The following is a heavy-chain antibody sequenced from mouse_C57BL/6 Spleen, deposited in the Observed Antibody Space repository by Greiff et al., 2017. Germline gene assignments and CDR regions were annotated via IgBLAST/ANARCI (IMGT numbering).Heavy chain of an antibody. CDR2: FYPGDGDT. CDR1: GYAFSSYW. CDR3: ARGIDYGTSYYAMDY. J-gene: IGHJ4*01. V-gene: IGHV1-80*01. Sequence: VQLQQSGAELVKPGASVKISCKASGYAFSSYWMNWVKQRPGKGLEWIGQFYPGDGDTNYNGKFKGKATLTADKSSSAAYMQLSSLTSEDSAVYFCARGIDYGTSYYAMDYWGQGTSVTVSS. D-gene: IGHD2-1*01.